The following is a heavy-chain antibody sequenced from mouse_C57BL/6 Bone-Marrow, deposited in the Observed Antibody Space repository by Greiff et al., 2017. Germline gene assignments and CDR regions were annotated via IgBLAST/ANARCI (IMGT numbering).Heavy chain of an antibody. CDR3: ARGGIYDCYYDWYFEV. D-gene: IGHD2-3*01. Sequence: EVKLVESGGGLVQPGGSLKLSCAASGFTFSDYGMAWVRQAPRKGPEWVAFISNLAYSIYYADTVTGRFTISRENAKNTLYLEMSSLGYGDTAMYFCARGGIYDCYYDWYFEVWGTGTTVTVSS. J-gene: IGHJ1*03. CDR1: GFTFSDYG. CDR2: ISNLAYSI. V-gene: IGHV5-15*01.